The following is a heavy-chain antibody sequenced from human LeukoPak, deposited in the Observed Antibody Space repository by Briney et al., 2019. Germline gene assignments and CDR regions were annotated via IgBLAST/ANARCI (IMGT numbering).Heavy chain of an antibody. CDR2: ISWNSGHI. V-gene: IGHV3-9*01. CDR1: GFTFDDHA. D-gene: IGHD3-10*01. J-gene: IGHJ2*01. Sequence: GGSLRLSCAASGFTFDDHAMHWVRQAPGKGLEWVSGISWNSGHIGYADSVKGRFTISRDNAKNSLYLQMNSLRAGDTALYYCAKDRRHTVSGGYFDLWGRGTLVIVSS. CDR3: AKDRRHTVSGGYFDL.